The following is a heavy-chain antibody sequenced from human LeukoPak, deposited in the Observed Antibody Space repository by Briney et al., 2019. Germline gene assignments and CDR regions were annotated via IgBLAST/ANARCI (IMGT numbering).Heavy chain of an antibody. CDR2: VYYKGDT. CDR3: ARAGDGILTGYRFDY. D-gene: IGHD3-9*01. V-gene: IGHV4-59*08. J-gene: IGHJ4*02. Sequence: SETLSLTCSVSGGSTTGYFWTWIRQPPGKGPEWIGYVYYKGDTSYSPSLDSRVSISVDTSKKQFSLKLNSVTAADTAVYYCARAGDGILTGYRFDYWGQGTLVTVSS. CDR1: GGSTTGYF.